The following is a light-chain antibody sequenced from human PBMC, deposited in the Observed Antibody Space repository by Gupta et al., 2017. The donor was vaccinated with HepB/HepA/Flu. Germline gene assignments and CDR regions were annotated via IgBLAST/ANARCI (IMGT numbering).Light chain of an antibody. Sequence: QSALTQPAPVSGSPGQAITISCTGTSNDIGGYNFVSWYKHHPGKAPELMIYEVTKRPSGVSNRFFGSKSGNTASLTISGLQTEDEADYYCGSYVGSITVVFGGGTKLTVL. CDR2: EVT. CDR1: SNDIGGYNF. CDR3: GSYVGSITVV. V-gene: IGLV2-23*02. J-gene: IGLJ2*01.